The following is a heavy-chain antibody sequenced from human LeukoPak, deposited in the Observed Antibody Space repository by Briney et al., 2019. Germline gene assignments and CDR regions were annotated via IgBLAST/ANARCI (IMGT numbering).Heavy chain of an antibody. CDR3: ARGFVGSSGYSPFQH. CDR2: ISGYNGAT. CDR1: GYTFTSYG. J-gene: IGHJ1*01. Sequence: ASVKVSCKASGYTFTSYGINWVRQTPGQGLEWMGWISGYNGATNYAQKLQGRVTMTTDTSTTTAYMELRSLRSDDTAVYYCARGFVGSSGYSPFQHWGQGTLVTVSS. V-gene: IGHV1-18*01. D-gene: IGHD3-22*01.